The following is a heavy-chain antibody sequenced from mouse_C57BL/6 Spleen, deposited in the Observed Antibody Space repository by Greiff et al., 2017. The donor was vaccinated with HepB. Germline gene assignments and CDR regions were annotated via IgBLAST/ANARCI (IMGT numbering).Heavy chain of an antibody. V-gene: IGHV1-81*01. CDR3: AQLTGTAWFAY. D-gene: IGHD4-1*01. CDR1: GYTFTSYG. CDR2: IYPRSGNT. J-gene: IGHJ3*01. Sequence: QVQLQHSGAELARPGASVKLSCKASGYTFTSYGISWVKQRTGQGLEWIGEIYPRSGNTYYNEKFKGKATLTADKSSSTAYMELRSLTSEDSAVYFCAQLTGTAWFAYWGQGTLVTVSA.